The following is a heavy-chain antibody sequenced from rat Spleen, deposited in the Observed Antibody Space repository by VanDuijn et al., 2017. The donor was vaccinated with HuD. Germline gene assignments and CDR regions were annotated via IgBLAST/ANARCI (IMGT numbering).Heavy chain of an antibody. CDR1: GFTFSDYN. CDR3: TRAPDYYSGAGWFAY. Sequence: EVQLMESGGGLVQPGRSLKLSCAASGFTFSDYNMAWVRQAPKKGLEWVATIIFDGSRTYYRDSVKGRFTISRDNAKSTLYLQRDSLRSEDTATYYCTRAPDYYSGAGWFAYWGQGTLVTVSS. CDR2: IIFDGSRT. D-gene: IGHD1-1*01. J-gene: IGHJ3*01. V-gene: IGHV5S10*01.